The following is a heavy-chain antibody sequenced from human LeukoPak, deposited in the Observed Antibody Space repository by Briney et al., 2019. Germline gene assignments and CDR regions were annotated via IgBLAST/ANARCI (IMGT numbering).Heavy chain of an antibody. V-gene: IGHV1-69*06. Sequence: ASVKVSCKASGGTFSSYAISWVRQAPGQGLEWMGGMIPIFGTANYAQKLQGRVTINADKSTSTAYMELSSLRSEDTAVYYCARVYYDSSGYLSAFDIWGQGTMVTVSS. D-gene: IGHD3-22*01. CDR2: MIPIFGTA. CDR1: GGTFSSYA. J-gene: IGHJ3*02. CDR3: ARVYYDSSGYLSAFDI.